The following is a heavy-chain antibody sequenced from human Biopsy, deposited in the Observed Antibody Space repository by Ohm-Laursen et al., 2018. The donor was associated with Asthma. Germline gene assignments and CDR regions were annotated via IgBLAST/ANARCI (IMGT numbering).Heavy chain of an antibody. CDR3: AREAYDILTGYYNYFDY. CDR1: GYTFTSYG. CDR2: ISAYNGNT. Sequence: GASVTVSCKASGYTFTSYGISWVRQAPGHGLEWMGWISAYNGNTNYAQKLQGRVTMTTDTSTSTAYMELRSLRSDDTAVYYCAREAYDILTGYYNYFDYWGQGTLVTVSS. D-gene: IGHD3-9*01. V-gene: IGHV1-18*04. J-gene: IGHJ4*02.